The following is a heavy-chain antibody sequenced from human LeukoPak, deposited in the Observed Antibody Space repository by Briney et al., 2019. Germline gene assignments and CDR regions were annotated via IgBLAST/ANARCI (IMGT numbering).Heavy chain of an antibody. D-gene: IGHD3-16*01. CDR3: ARDSVMIHAFDI. Sequence: PSETLSLTCTVSGGSISSYYWSWIRQPPGKGLEWIGYIYYSGSTYYNPSLKSRVTISVDTSKNQFSLKLSSVTAADTAVYYCARDSVMIHAFDIWGQGTMVTVSS. CDR2: IYYSGST. V-gene: IGHV4-30-4*08. J-gene: IGHJ3*02. CDR1: GGSISSYY.